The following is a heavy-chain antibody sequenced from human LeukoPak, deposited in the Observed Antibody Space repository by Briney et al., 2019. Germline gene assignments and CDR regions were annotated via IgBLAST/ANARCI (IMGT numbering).Heavy chain of an antibody. V-gene: IGHV4-39*01. CDR1: GDSISSNYYY. D-gene: IGHD3-10*01. Sequence: SETLSLTCSVSGDSISSNYYYWGWIRQPPGKGLEWIGSINYSGSTHYHPSLKSRVTIPVDTSKTQFSLKVNSVTAADTAVYYCARHADGHNLITAFDIWGQGTMVTVSS. CDR2: INYSGST. CDR3: ARHADGHNLITAFDI. J-gene: IGHJ3*02.